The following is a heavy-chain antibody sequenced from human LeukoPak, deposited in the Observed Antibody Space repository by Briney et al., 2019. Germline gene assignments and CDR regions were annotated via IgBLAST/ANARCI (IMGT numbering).Heavy chain of an antibody. CDR1: GFTFSSYG. Sequence: GGSLRLSCAASGFTFSSYGMHWVRQAPGKGLEWVAFIRYDGSNKYYADSVKGRFTISRDNSKNTLYLQMNSLRAEDTAVYYCAKLSSVYDYVWGSYRPPRGYYFDYWGQGTLVTVSS. CDR3: AKLSSVYDYVWGSYRPPRGYYFDY. D-gene: IGHD3-16*02. V-gene: IGHV3-30*02. CDR2: IRYDGSNK. J-gene: IGHJ4*02.